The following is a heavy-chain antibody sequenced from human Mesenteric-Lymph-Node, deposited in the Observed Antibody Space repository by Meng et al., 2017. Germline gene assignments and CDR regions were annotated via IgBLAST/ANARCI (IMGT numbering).Heavy chain of an antibody. CDR3: ATGYCTDGVCYFDP. J-gene: IGHJ5*02. Sequence: QGEAVQSGSDLKKPGASVKGACKASGYTCSRYALNWVRQAPGQGLEWMGWINTNTGIPKYAQGSTGRFVFSLDTSVSTAYLQINGLKAEDTAVYYCATGYCTDGVCYFDPWGQGTLVTVSS. V-gene: IGHV7-4-1*02. D-gene: IGHD2-8*01. CDR2: INTNTGIP. CDR1: GYTCSRYA.